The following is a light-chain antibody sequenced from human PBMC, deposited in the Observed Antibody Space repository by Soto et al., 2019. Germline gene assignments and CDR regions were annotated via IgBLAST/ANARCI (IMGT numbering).Light chain of an antibody. CDR1: SSDVGGYNY. Sequence: QSALTQPRSVSGSPGQSVTLSCTGTSSDVGGYNYVSWYQQHPGKAPKLMIDDVNKRPSGVPDRFSGSRSGNTASLTISGLQAEDEADYYCCSYAGSSTWVFGGGTQLTVL. J-gene: IGLJ3*02. V-gene: IGLV2-11*01. CDR3: CSYAGSSTWV. CDR2: DVN.